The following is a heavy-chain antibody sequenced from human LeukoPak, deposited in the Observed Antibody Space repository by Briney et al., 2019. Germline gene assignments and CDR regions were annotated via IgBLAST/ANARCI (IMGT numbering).Heavy chain of an antibody. D-gene: IGHD3-3*01. J-gene: IGHJ4*02. CDR1: GGSINSGSYY. V-gene: IGHV4-61*02. CDR2: IYTSGST. Sequence: SETLSLTXTVSGGSINSGSYYWSWIRQPAGKGLEWIGRIYTSGSTNYNPSLKSRVTISVDTSKNQFSLKLSSVTAADTAVYYCARGDFWSGSIDYWGQGTLVTVSS. CDR3: ARGDFWSGSIDY.